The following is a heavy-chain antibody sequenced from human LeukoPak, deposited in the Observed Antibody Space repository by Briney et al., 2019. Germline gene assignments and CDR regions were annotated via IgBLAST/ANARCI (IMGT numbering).Heavy chain of an antibody. D-gene: IGHD6-13*01. CDR2: ISYDGSNK. J-gene: IGHJ4*02. V-gene: IGHV3-30*04. CDR3: ARDAISSWYRKKPYYFDY. CDR1: GFTFSSYA. Sequence: GGSLRLSCAASGFTFSSYAMHWVRQAPGKGLEWVAVISYDGSNKYYADSVKGRFTISRDNSKNTLYLQMNSLRAEDTAVYYCARDAISSWYRKKPYYFDYWGQGTLVTVSS.